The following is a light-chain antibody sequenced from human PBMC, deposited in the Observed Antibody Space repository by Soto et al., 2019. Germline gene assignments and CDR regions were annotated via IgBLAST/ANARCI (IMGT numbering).Light chain of an antibody. J-gene: IGKJ4*01. CDR1: QSVSNN. Sequence: EIMMTQSPATLSVSPGERATFSCRASQSVSNNLAWYQQKAGHAPRLLIYGASARATGIPARCSGSGSGPEFTHSIRSRESEECAVYYCQQYYDWPSLTFGGGTKVEI. V-gene: IGKV3-15*01. CDR2: GAS. CDR3: QQYYDWPSLT.